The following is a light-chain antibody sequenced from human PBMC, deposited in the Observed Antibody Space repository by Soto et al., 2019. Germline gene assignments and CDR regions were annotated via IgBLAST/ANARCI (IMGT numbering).Light chain of an antibody. CDR2: TFP. Sequence: DVVMTQSPLSLPVTLGQPASVSCRSSQSLVYSDGNTYLSWFQQSPGQSPTRLIYTFPNRDSGVPDRFSGSGSGTYFPLSISRVEAEDVGVYYCMQGACWPYTFGQGTKLEIK. CDR3: MQGACWPYT. J-gene: IGKJ2*01. V-gene: IGKV2-30*01. CDR1: QSLVYSDGNTY.